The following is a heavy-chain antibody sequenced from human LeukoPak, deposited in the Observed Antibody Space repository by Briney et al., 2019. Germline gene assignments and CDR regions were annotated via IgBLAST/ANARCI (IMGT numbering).Heavy chain of an antibody. J-gene: IGHJ4*02. CDR3: TKVARNSSWPYFDS. CDR1: RFTFDDYS. CDR2: ISWDGGAT. D-gene: IGHD3-22*01. Sequence: GGSLRLSCAASRFTFDDYSIHWVRQPPGKGLEWISLISWDGGATYYADSVRGRFTVSRDKSKDSLFLQMNSVITEDTAFYYCTKVARNSSWPYFDSWGQGTLVTVSS. V-gene: IGHV3-43*01.